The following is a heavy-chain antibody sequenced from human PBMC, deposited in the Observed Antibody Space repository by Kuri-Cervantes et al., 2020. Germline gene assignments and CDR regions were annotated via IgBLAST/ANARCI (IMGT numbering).Heavy chain of an antibody. Sequence: GSLRLSCTVSGGSISSYYWSWIRQPPGKGLEWIGYIYYSGSTNYNPSLKSRVTISVDTSKNQFSLMLNSVTAADMAVYYCARVTDVVMAADYWGQGTLVTVSS. V-gene: IGHV4-59*08. CDR2: IYYSGST. D-gene: IGHD3-16*01. J-gene: IGHJ4*02. CDR3: ARVTDVVMAADY. CDR1: GGSISSYY.